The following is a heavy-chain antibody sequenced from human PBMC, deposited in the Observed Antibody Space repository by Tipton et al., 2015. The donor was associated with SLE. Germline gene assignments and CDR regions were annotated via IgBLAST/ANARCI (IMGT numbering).Heavy chain of an antibody. CDR3: ARLIRGMDV. CDR1: GGSISSSSYY. Sequence: TLSLTCTVSGGSISSSSYYWGWIRRPPGKGLEWIGSIYYSGSTYYNPSLKSRVTISVDTSKNQFSLKLSSVTAADTAVYYCARLIRGMDVWGQGTTVTVSS. CDR2: IYYSGST. D-gene: IGHD3-22*01. V-gene: IGHV4-39*07. J-gene: IGHJ6*02.